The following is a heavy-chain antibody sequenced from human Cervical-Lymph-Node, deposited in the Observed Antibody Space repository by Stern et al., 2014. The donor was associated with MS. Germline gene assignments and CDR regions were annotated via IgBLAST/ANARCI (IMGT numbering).Heavy chain of an antibody. CDR3: ARDSGRSGWYDDFDY. CDR2: INPDTGGT. CDR1: GYTFTAKY. V-gene: IGHV1-2*02. D-gene: IGHD6-19*01. J-gene: IGHJ4*02. Sequence: QDQLVQSGAEVKKPGASVKVSCKTSGYTFTAKYLHWIRQAPGQGLEWMGWINPDTGGTRYAHKFQGRVTMTSDRSITTAYMELSSLRSDDTAVFFCARDSGRSGWYDDFDYWGQGTLVVVSP.